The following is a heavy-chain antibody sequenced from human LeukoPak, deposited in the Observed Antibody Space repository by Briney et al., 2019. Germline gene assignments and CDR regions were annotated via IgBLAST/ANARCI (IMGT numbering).Heavy chain of an antibody. J-gene: IGHJ4*02. D-gene: IGHD3-22*01. Sequence: ASVKVSCKASGYTFTGYYMHWVRQAPGQGLEWMGWINPNSGGTNYAQKFQGRVTMTRDTSISTAYMELSRLRSDDTAVYYCARDPDYYDSSGYYYGGDYWGQGTLVTVSS. CDR2: INPNSGGT. CDR3: ARDPDYYDSSGYYYGGDY. CDR1: GYTFTGYY. V-gene: IGHV1-2*02.